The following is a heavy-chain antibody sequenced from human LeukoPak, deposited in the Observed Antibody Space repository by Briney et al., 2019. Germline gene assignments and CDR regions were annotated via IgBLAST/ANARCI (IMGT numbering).Heavy chain of an antibody. Sequence: GGSLRLSCAVSGFTVSTNYWSWVRQAPGTGLQWVSVIYNTGNTYYADSVKGRFTISRDNSKNTLHLQMNSLRTEDTAVYYCARGPLLRSDYYGMDVWGQGTTVIVSS. V-gene: IGHV3-53*01. CDR1: GFTVSTNY. J-gene: IGHJ6*02. CDR3: ARGPLLRSDYYGMDV. CDR2: IYNTGNT. D-gene: IGHD3-16*01.